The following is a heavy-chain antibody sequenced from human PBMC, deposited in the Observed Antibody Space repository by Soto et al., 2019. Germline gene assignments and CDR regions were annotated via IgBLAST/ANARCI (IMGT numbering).Heavy chain of an antibody. D-gene: IGHD5-12*01. CDR2: INAGNGNT. J-gene: IGHJ6*02. CDR1: GYTFTSYA. V-gene: IGHV1-3*01. CDR3: ARAPYDSYYYFYGMDV. Sequence: QVQLVQSGAEVKKPGASVKVSCKASGYTFTSYAMHWVRQAPGQRLEWMGWINAGNGNTKYSQKFQGRVTITRDTSASTAYMELSSLRSDDMAVYYCARAPYDSYYYFYGMDVWGQGTTVTVSS.